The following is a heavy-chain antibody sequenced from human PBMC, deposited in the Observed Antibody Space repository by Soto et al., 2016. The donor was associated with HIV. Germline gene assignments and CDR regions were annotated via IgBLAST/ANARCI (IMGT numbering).Heavy chain of an antibody. Sequence: VQLQESGPGLVKPSQTLSLTCTVSGGSISSGGYYWSWIRQHPGKGLEWIGNMYYRGXTYYNPSLRSRVTISLDTSKNQFSLKLTSVTAADTAVYYCARRYAYYDSSGYPQNWFDPGPGNPGHRLL. V-gene: IGHV4-31*03. J-gene: IGHJ5*02. D-gene: IGHD3-22*01. CDR1: GGSISSGGYY. CDR3: ARRYAYYDSSGYPQNWFDP. CDR2: MYYRGXT.